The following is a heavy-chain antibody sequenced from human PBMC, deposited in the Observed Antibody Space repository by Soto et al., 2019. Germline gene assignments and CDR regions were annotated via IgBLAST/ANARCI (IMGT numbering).Heavy chain of an antibody. V-gene: IGHV1-18*01. CDR3: ARGRYGDY. CDR2: ISAHSGNT. CDR1: GYAFTTYG. Sequence: QVHLVQSGAEVKKPGASVKVSCKGSGYAFTTYGITWVRQAPGQGLEWMGWISAHSGNTNYAQKLQGRVTVTRDTSTSTAYMELRSLRSDVPAVCYCARGRYGDYWGQGALVTVSS. D-gene: IGHD1-1*01. J-gene: IGHJ4*02.